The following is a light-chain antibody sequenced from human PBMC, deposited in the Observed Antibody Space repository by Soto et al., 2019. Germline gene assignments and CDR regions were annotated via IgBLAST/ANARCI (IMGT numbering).Light chain of an antibody. J-gene: IGKJ3*01. V-gene: IGKV3-20*01. CDR1: QSVRSDY. Sequence: EIVLTQSPGTLSVSPGERAALSCRASQSVRSDYLAWYQQKPDQAPRLLIYGASSRATGIPDRFSGSGSGADFTLTINRLEPEDFAVYYCQQYGRSPFTFGPGTKVDF. CDR2: GAS. CDR3: QQYGRSPFT.